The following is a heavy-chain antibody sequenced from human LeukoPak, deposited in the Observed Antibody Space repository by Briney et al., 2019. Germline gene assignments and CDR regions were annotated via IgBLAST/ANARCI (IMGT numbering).Heavy chain of an antibody. V-gene: IGHV3-30-3*01. CDR3: ARRNYYYYGMDV. Sequence: GGSLRLSCAASGFTFSGYTMHWVRQAPGKGLEWVTVVSHDGSTKYYADSVKGRFTISRDNAKNSLYLQMNSLRAEDTAVYYCARRNYYYYGMDVWGQGTTVTVSS. CDR1: GFTFSGYT. J-gene: IGHJ6*02. CDR2: VSHDGSTK.